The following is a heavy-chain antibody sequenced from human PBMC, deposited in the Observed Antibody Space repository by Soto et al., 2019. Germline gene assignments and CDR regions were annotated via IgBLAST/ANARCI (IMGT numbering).Heavy chain of an antibody. D-gene: IGHD3-10*01. Sequence: QVQLVQSGAAVKKPGSSVTVSCKASGGTFGNSAISWVRQAPGQGLEWLGGIIPIFPTPDYAQKFQGRVTITADESTSTAYMEVTRLRSEDAAVYFCSRAKDRQQFGGNYYYGIDGWGQGTTVTVSS. J-gene: IGHJ6*02. CDR1: GGTFGNSA. CDR2: IIPIFPTP. V-gene: IGHV1-69*12. CDR3: SRAKDRQQFGGNYYYGIDG.